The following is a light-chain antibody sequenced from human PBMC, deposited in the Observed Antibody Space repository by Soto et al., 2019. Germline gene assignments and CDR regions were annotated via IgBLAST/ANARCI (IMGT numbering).Light chain of an antibody. V-gene: IGKV3-11*01. Sequence: EIVFTQSPSTLSVSPGERATISCRASHSVSRYLAWYQQKPGQAPPLLIDDASYRATVIPARFSGSGSGTDFPSTISRLAPEDFAVYYCQRHSYWITFGQGTRLEI. CDR3: QRHSYWIT. J-gene: IGKJ5*01. CDR2: DAS. CDR1: HSVSRY.